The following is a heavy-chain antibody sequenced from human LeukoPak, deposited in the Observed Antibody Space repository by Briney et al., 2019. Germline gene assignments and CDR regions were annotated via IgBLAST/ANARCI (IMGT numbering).Heavy chain of an antibody. CDR1: GFTFDDYA. V-gene: IGHV3-9*01. CDR2: ISWNSGSI. Sequence: GRSLRLSCAASGFTFDDYAMHWVRQAPGKGLEWVSGISWNSGSIGYADSVQGRFTISRDNAKNSLYLQMNSLRAEDTAFYYCARGAPTYCIGGTCHSGDPFDIWGQGTMVTVSS. D-gene: IGHD2-15*01. J-gene: IGHJ3*02. CDR3: ARGAPTYCIGGTCHSGDPFDI.